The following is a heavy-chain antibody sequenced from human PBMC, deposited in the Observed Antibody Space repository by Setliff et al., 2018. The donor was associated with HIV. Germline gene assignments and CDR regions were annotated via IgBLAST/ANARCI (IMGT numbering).Heavy chain of an antibody. V-gene: IGHV4-38-2*02. Sequence: SETLSLTCTVSGYSISSDYYWSWIRQPPGKGLEWIGEINHSGSTNYNPSLKSRVTISADTSKNQFSLRLSSVTAADTALYFCTRAQIAAPRPFDYWGQGTLVTVSS. CDR3: TRAQIAAPRPFDY. D-gene: IGHD2-21*01. CDR1: GYSISSDYY. CDR2: INHSGST. J-gene: IGHJ4*02.